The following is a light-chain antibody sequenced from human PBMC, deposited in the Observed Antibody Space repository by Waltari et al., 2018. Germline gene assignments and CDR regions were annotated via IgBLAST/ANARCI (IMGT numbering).Light chain of an antibody. CDR3: QQYYSAVT. V-gene: IGKV4-1*01. Sequence: DIVMTQSPDSLALSLGERATINCKSSRSVLYRDNSLNYLAWDQQKPGQPPKLLISWASTRESGVPDRFSGSGSGTDFTLTISTLQAEDVAVYYCQQYYSAVTFGGGTKVEIK. J-gene: IGKJ4*01. CDR1: RSVLYRDNSLNY. CDR2: WAS.